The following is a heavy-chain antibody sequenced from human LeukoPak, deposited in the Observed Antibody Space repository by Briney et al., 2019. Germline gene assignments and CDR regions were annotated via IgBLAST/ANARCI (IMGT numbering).Heavy chain of an antibody. D-gene: IGHD5-12*01. CDR1: GFTFSNYA. V-gene: IGHV3-30-3*01. CDR2: ISYAGSNK. J-gene: IGHJ4*02. Sequence: GGSLRLSCVASGFTFSNYAVHWVRQAPGKGLEWVALISYAGSNKYYADSVKGRFTISRDDSKNTLYLQMNSLRVEDTAVYHCATRFGLGSGGYDYPYWGQGTLVTVSS. CDR3: ATRFGLGSGGYDYPY.